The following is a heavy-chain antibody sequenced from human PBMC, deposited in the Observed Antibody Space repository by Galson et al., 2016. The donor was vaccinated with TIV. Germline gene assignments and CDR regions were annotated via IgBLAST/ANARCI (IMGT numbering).Heavy chain of an antibody. CDR3: ASGWGLGIVATLFDK. D-gene: IGHD2-21*01. J-gene: IGHJ4*02. CDR2: ISDSSDTI. CDR1: GFTFSSYS. Sequence: SLRLSCAASGFTFSSYSMTWVRQAPGKGLEWVSYISDSSDTIYYGDSVKGRFTISRDNAKNSVYLQMNSLRAEDTAVYYCASGWGLGIVATLFDKWGQGTLVTVSS. V-gene: IGHV3-48*04.